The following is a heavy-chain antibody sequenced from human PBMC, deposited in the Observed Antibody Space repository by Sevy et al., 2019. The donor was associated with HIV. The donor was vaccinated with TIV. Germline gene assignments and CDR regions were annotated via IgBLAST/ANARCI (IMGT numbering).Heavy chain of an antibody. CDR3: AKDYDYVWGSYRDS. D-gene: IGHD3-16*02. CDR1: GFTLSSYG. CDR2: ISYDGSNK. Sequence: GGSLRLSCAASGFTLSSYGMHWVRQAPGKGLEWVAVISYDGSNKYYADSVKGRFTISRDNSKNTLYLQMNSLRAEDTAVYYCAKDYDYVWGSYRDSWGQGTLVTVSS. J-gene: IGHJ5*02. V-gene: IGHV3-30*18.